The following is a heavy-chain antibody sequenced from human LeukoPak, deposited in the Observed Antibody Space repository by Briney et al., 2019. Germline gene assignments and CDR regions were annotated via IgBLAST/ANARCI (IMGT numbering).Heavy chain of an antibody. CDR3: ARDSSGWYQNAFYI. D-gene: IGHD6-19*01. J-gene: IGHJ3*02. CDR2: INHSGST. CDR1: GGTFSGYY. Sequence: PSETLSLTCAVYGGTFSGYYWSWLGQPPGKGLEGMGEINHSGSTNYNPSLKSRVTISVDKSKNQFSLKLSSVTAADTAVYYCARDSSGWYQNAFYIWGQGTMVTVSS. V-gene: IGHV4-34*01.